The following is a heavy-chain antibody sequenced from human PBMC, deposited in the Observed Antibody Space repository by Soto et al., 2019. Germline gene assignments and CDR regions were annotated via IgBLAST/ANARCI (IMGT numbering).Heavy chain of an antibody. CDR2: ISWNSGSI. D-gene: IGHD5-12*01. CDR1: GFTFDDYA. CDR3: AKDVVGDGYNLLDY. J-gene: IGHJ4*02. Sequence: GGSLRLSCAASGFTFDDYAMHWVRQAPGKGLEWVSGISWNSGSIGYADSVKGRFTISRDNAKNSLYLQMNSLRAEDTALNYCAKDVVGDGYNLLDYWGQGTLVTVSS. V-gene: IGHV3-9*01.